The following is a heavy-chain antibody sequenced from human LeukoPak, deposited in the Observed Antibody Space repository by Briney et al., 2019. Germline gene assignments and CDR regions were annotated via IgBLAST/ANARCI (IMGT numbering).Heavy chain of an antibody. CDR2: ISYDGSNK. J-gene: IGHJ4*02. D-gene: IGHD2-2*01. V-gene: IGHV3-30-3*01. CDR3: ARTTRGGYCSSTSSYYFDY. Sequence: GGSLRLSCAASGFTFSSYAMHWVRQAPGKGLEWVAVISYDGSNKYYADSVKGRFTISRDNSKNTLYLQMNSLRAEDTAVYYCARTTRGGYCSSTSSYYFDYWGQGTLVTVSS. CDR1: GFTFSSYA.